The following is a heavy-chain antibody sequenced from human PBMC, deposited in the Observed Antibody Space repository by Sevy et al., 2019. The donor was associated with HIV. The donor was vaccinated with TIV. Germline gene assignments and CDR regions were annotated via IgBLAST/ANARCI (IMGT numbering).Heavy chain of an antibody. D-gene: IGHD6-13*01. J-gene: IGHJ4*02. CDR2: INQDGSQK. CDR3: ARDSEQDLADMGLFDY. Sequence: GGSLRLSCAASGFSLNTYWLSWVRQAPGKGLEWVANINQDGSQKYYVDSVKGRFTVSRDNAKKSLYLQMNSLRVEDTAIYYYARDSEQDLADMGLFDYWGQGALVTVSS. CDR1: GFSLNTYW. V-gene: IGHV3-7*01.